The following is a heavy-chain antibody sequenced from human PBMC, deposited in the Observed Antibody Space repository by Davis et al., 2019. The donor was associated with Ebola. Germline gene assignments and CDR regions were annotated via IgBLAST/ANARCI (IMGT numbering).Heavy chain of an antibody. CDR2: ISAYNGNT. Sequence: ASVKVSCKASGYTFTSYDISWVRQAPGQGLEWMGWISAYNGNTNYAQKLQGRVTMTRDTSTSTVYMELSSLRSEDTAVYYCARGYSQQLVIGYFDYWGQGTLVTVSS. CDR1: GYTFTSYD. CDR3: ARGYSQQLVIGYFDY. J-gene: IGHJ4*02. V-gene: IGHV1-18*01. D-gene: IGHD6-13*01.